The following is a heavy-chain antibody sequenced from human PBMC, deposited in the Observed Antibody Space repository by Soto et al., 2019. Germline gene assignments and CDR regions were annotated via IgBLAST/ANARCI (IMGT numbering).Heavy chain of an antibody. Sequence: EVQLVESGGGLVQPGRSLRLSCAASGFTFDDYAMHWVRQAPGKGLEWVSGISWNSGSIGYADSVKGRFTISRDNAKNALYLQMNSRRAEDTALYYCAKGGQLVRGGGGYWGQGTLVTVSS. CDR1: GFTFDDYA. D-gene: IGHD6-13*01. V-gene: IGHV3-9*01. J-gene: IGHJ4*02. CDR3: AKGGQLVRGGGGY. CDR2: ISWNSGSI.